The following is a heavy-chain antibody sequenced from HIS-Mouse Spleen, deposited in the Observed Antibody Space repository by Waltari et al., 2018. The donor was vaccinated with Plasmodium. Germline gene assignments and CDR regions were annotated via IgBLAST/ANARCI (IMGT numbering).Heavy chain of an antibody. CDR2: ISYDGSNK. J-gene: IGHJ4*02. CDR1: GFTFSSYG. D-gene: IGHD7-27*01. CDR3: ATSGLTGGTYYFDY. Sequence: QVQLVESGGGVVQPGRSLRLSCAASGFTFSSYGMHWVRQAPGKGLYWVSVISYDGSNKYYADSVKGRFTISRDNSKNTLYLQMNSLRAEDTAVYYCATSGLTGGTYYFDYWGQGTLVTVSS. V-gene: IGHV3-30*03.